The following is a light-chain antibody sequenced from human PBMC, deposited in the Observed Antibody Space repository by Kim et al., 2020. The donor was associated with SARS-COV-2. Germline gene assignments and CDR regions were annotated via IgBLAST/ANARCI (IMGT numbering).Light chain of an antibody. Sequence: DIQMTQSPSSLSASVGDRVTITCRASQGISNDLAWYQQKPGKVPKLLIYAASALRSGVPFRFSGSGSGTHFTLTITSLQPEDVATYYCQKYNDAPWAFGQGTKVDIK. CDR3: QKYNDAPWA. J-gene: IGKJ1*01. CDR2: AAS. CDR1: QGISND. V-gene: IGKV1-27*01.